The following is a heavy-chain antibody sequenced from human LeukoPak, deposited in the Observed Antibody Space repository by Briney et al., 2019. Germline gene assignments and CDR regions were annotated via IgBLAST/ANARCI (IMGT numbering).Heavy chain of an antibody. Sequence: AGGSLRLSCAASGFTFSSYGMHWVRQAPGKGLDWVALISYDGSNKYYADSVKGRLTISRDNSKNTLYLQMSSLRAEDTAVYYCAKPYCSGGSCDTYYFAHWGQGTLVTVSS. CDR2: ISYDGSNK. J-gene: IGHJ4*02. CDR3: AKPYCSGGSCDTYYFAH. D-gene: IGHD2-15*01. CDR1: GFTFSSYG. V-gene: IGHV3-30*18.